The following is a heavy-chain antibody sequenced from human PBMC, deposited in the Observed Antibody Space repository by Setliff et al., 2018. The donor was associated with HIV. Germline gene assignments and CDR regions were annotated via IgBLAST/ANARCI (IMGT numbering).Heavy chain of an antibody. CDR3: APRSGLVGTTPAAVDH. CDR2: MFRTGTS. J-gene: IGHJ4*02. CDR1: GYSIRSGYY. V-gene: IGHV4-38-2*01. Sequence: SETLSLTCAVSGYSIRSGYYWGWIRQSPGKGLEWIGTMFRTGTSYYNPSLTSRVTISQDTSKNQFSLELTSVTAADTAVYFCAPRSGLVGTTPAAVDHWGQGTLVTVSS. D-gene: IGHD1-26*01.